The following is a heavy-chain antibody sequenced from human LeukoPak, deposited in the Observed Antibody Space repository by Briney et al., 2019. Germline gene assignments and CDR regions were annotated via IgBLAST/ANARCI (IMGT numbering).Heavy chain of an antibody. J-gene: IGHJ4*02. V-gene: IGHV3-23*01. CDR1: GFTFSSYG. Sequence: PGGSLRLSCAASGFTFSSYGMSWVRQAPGKGLEWVSAISGSGGSTYYADSVKGRFTISRDNSKNTLYLQMNSLRAEDTAVYYCAKDPQQWLVPSYWGQGTLVTVSS. D-gene: IGHD6-19*01. CDR2: ISGSGGST. CDR3: AKDPQQWLVPSY.